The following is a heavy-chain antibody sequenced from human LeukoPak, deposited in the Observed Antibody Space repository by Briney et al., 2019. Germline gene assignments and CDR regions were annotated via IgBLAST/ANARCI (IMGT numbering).Heavy chain of an antibody. Sequence: PGGSLRLSCAASGFTFSSYSMNWVRQAPGKGLEWVSYISSSSSTIYYADSVKGRFTISRDNAKNSLYLQMNSLGAEDTAVYYCARDGDFWSGYPFFDYWGQGTLVTVSS. CDR3: ARDGDFWSGYPFFDY. J-gene: IGHJ4*02. CDR2: ISSSSSTI. CDR1: GFTFSSYS. D-gene: IGHD3-3*01. V-gene: IGHV3-48*01.